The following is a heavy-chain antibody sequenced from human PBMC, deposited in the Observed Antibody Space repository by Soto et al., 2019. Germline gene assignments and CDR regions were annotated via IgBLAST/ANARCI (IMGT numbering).Heavy chain of an antibody. CDR1: GFTFSSYS. CDR3: ARDGFTMVRGVKSWFDP. V-gene: IGHV3-48*01. J-gene: IGHJ5*02. Sequence: PGGSLRLSCAASGFTFSSYSMNWVRQAPGKGLEWVSYISSSSSTIYYADSVKGRFTISRDNAKNSLYLQMNSLRAEDTAVYYCARDGFTMVRGVKSWFDPWGQGTLVTVSS. CDR2: ISSSSSTI. D-gene: IGHD3-10*01.